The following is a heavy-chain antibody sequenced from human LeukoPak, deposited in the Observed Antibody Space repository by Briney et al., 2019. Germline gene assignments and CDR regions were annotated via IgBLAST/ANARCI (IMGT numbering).Heavy chain of an antibody. V-gene: IGHV4-34*01. CDR1: GGSFSGYY. CDR2: INHSGST. D-gene: IGHD4-17*01. CDR3: ARGPTVIGAFDI. J-gene: IGHJ3*02. Sequence: SETLSLTCAVYGGSFSGYYWSWIRQPPGEGLEWIGEINHSGSTNYNPSLKSRVTISVDTSKNQFSLKLSSVTAADTAVYYCARGPTVIGAFDIWGQGTMVTVSS.